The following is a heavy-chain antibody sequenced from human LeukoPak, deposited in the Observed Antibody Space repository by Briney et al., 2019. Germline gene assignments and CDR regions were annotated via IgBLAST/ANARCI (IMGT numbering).Heavy chain of an antibody. D-gene: IGHD6-19*01. V-gene: IGHV3-23*01. Sequence: GGSLRLSCAASGFTFNNYAMSWVRQAPGKGLEWVSGISGSGDTTYYADSVKGRFTISRDNSKNTLYLQMNSLRAEDTAVYYCAKIAVAGPGDAFDIWGQGTMVTVSS. CDR3: AKIAVAGPGDAFDI. J-gene: IGHJ3*02. CDR2: ISGSGDTT. CDR1: GFTFNNYA.